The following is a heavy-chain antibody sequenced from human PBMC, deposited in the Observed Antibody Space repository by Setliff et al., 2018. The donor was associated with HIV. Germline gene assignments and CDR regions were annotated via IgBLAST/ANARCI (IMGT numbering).Heavy chain of an antibody. CDR2: IHYGGGT. D-gene: IGHD5-18*01. J-gene: IGHJ6*03. CDR3: VRHTRDTSLAHYYYYIDV. Sequence: SETLSLTCSISGGSISNYYWVWIRQSPGKGLEWIGHIHYGGGTYYNPSLKSRVSISVDTSKNQFSLNVNSVTAPDTAVYYCVRHTRDTSLAHYYYYIDVWGKGTTVTVSS. CDR1: GGSISNYY. V-gene: IGHV4-59*04.